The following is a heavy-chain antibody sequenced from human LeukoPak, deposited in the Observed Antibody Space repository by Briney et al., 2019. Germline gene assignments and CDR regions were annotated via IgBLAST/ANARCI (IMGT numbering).Heavy chain of an antibody. CDR2: IIPIFGTA. J-gene: IGHJ5*02. V-gene: IGHV1-69*01. CDR3: ALTDIVVVPAAMTGWFDP. D-gene: IGHD2-2*01. CDR1: GGTLSSYA. Sequence: SVKVSCKASGGTLSSYAISWVRQAPGQGLEWMGGIIPIFGTANYAQKFQGRVTITADESTSTAYMELSSLRSEDTAVYYCALTDIVVVPAAMTGWFDPWGQGTLVTVSS.